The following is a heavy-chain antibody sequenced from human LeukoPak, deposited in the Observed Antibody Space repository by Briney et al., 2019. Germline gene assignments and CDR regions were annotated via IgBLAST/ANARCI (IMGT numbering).Heavy chain of an antibody. CDR1: GFTSSTYG. V-gene: IGHV3-30*02. J-gene: IGHJ6*03. CDR3: AKAGYCGTTGCPDYYYMDV. CDR2: IRYDGSNK. D-gene: IGHD2-2*01. Sequence: GGSLRLSCAASGFTSSTYGMHWVRQAPGKGLEWVAFIRYDGSNKFYSDSVKGRFTISRDNSKNTLNLQMNNLRTEDSAMYYCAKAGYCGTTGCPDYYYMDVWGKGTTVTVSS.